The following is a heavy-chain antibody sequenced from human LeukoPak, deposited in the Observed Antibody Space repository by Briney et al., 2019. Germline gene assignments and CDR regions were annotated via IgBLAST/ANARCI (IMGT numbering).Heavy chain of an antibody. J-gene: IGHJ4*02. CDR3: ARDLGYNYDY. D-gene: IGHD5-24*01. Sequence: PSETMSLTCTVSGGSISSYYWSWIRQPPGKGLEWIGYIYYSGSTNYNPSLKSRVTISVDTSKNQFSLKLSSVTAADTAVYYCARDLGYNYDYWGQGTLVTVSS. V-gene: IGHV4-59*01. CDR2: IYYSGST. CDR1: GGSISSYY.